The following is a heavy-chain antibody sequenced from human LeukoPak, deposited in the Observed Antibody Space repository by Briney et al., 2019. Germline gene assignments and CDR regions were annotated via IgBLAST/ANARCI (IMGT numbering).Heavy chain of an antibody. D-gene: IGHD1-26*01. J-gene: IGHJ5*02. V-gene: IGHV4-31*03. CDR3: ARCYSGSYYWFDP. Sequence: PSETLSLTCTVSGDSISSGGYYWSWIRQHPGKGLEWIGYIYYSGSTYYNPSLKSRVTISVDTSKNQFSLKLSSVTAADTAVYYCARCYSGSYYWFDPWGQGTLVTVSS. CDR1: GDSISSGGYY. CDR2: IYYSGST.